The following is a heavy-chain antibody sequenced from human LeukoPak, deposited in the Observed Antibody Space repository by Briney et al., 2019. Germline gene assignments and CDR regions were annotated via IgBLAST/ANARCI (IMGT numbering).Heavy chain of an antibody. CDR1: GFTFSHSA. Sequence: PGGSLRLSCAASGFTFSHSAMSWVRQAPGKGLEWVSNISGGDISTYYADSVKGRFTISRDNSKNTLYLQMNSLRADDTAVYFCAKSGYNRFDYWGQGTLVTVSS. J-gene: IGHJ4*02. CDR2: ISGGDIST. V-gene: IGHV3-23*01. D-gene: IGHD5-24*01. CDR3: AKSGYNRFDY.